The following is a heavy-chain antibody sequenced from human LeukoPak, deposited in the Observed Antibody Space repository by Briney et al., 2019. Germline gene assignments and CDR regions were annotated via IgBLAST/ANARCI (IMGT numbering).Heavy chain of an antibody. V-gene: IGHV3-21*05. Sequence: GGSLRLSRAASGFTFSSYTMNWVRQAPGKGLEWVSYISSSGSDTDYRDSVKGRFTISRDNAKKSLFLQMNSLRVEDTAVYYCARAFNWGRGTQVTVSS. CDR1: GFTFSSYT. CDR2: ISSSGSDT. CDR3: ARAFN. J-gene: IGHJ4*02.